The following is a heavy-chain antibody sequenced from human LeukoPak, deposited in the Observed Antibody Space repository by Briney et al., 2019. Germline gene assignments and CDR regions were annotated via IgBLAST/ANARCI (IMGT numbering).Heavy chain of an antibody. CDR3: TKMHGTGWYFFGN. Sequence: PGGSLRLSCAASGFTFSTYAMHWVRQAPGKGLEWVTFISIDGSNKYYADSVKDRFTISRDDSKNTLYLQMNSLRAEDTAVYYCTKMHGTGWYFFGNWGQGTRVTVSS. J-gene: IGHJ4*02. D-gene: IGHD6-19*01. CDR2: ISIDGSNK. CDR1: GFTFSTYA. V-gene: IGHV3-30-3*01.